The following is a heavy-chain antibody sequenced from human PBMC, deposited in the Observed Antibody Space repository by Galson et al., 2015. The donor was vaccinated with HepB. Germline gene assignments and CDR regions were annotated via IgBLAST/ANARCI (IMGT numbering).Heavy chain of an antibody. J-gene: IGHJ5*02. V-gene: IGHV1-2*04. CDR3: ARGPPIVTTSDWFDP. Sequence: SVKVSCKASGYSFTFYYIHWVRQAPGQRLQWMGWINPNNGDTNYAQNFQGWVTMTRDTSISTAYMELSRLTSDDTAVYYCARGPPIVTTSDWFDPWGQGTLVTVSS. CDR2: INPNNGDT. D-gene: IGHD4-11*01. CDR1: GYSFTFYY.